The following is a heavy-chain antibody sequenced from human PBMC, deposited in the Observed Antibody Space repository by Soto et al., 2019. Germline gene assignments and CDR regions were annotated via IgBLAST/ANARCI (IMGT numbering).Heavy chain of an antibody. V-gene: IGHV3-30*18. J-gene: IGHJ5*02. CDR2: ISYDGSNK. CDR3: AKDHHSSSWTDDRWFDP. D-gene: IGHD6-13*01. Sequence: VAVISYDGSNKYYADSVKGRFTISRDNSKNTLYLQMNSLRAEDTAVYYCAKDHHSSSWTDDRWFDPWGQGTLVTVSS.